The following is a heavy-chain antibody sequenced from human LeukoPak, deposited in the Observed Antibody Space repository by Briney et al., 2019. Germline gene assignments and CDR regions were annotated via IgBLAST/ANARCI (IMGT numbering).Heavy chain of an antibody. CDR2: ISYSEST. J-gene: IGHJ3*02. V-gene: IGHV4-59*01. CDR1: GGSITSYY. D-gene: IGHD5/OR15-5a*01. Sequence: PSETLSLTCSVSGGSITSYYWSWIRQPPGKGLEYIGYISYSESTSYNPSLKSRVTISVDTSRNQFSLKLTSVTAADTAVYYCARDKGLPQAFDIWGQGTMVTVSS. CDR3: ARDKGLPQAFDI.